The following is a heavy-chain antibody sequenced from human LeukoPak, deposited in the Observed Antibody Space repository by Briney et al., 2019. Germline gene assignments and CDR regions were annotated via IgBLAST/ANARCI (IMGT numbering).Heavy chain of an antibody. CDR3: ARGGTWIQLWINYYYMDV. CDR2: INHSGST. V-gene: IGHV4-34*01. CDR1: GGSLSVYY. Sequence: PSETPSPTCAVYGGSLSVYYWSWIRHPPGKGWEWIGEINHSGSTNYNPSPKSRVTISVDTSKNPFSLKLSSVTAADTAVYYCARGGTWIQLWINYYYMDVWGKGTTVTVSS. J-gene: IGHJ6*03. D-gene: IGHD5-18*01.